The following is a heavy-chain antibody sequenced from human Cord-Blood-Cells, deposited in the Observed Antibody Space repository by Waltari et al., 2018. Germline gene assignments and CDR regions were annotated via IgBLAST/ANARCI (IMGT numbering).Heavy chain of an antibody. CDR1: GGSISSSSYY. D-gene: IGHD6-13*01. V-gene: IGHV4-39*01. J-gene: IGHJ5*02. CDR3: ARQGSSSWFWFDP. Sequence: QLQLQESGPGLVKPSETLSLTCTVPGGSISSSSYYWGWICQPPGKGLEWIGSIYYSGSTYYNPSLKSRVTISVDTSKNQFSLKLSSVTAADTAVYYCARQGSSSWFWFDPWGQGTLVTVSS. CDR2: IYYSGST.